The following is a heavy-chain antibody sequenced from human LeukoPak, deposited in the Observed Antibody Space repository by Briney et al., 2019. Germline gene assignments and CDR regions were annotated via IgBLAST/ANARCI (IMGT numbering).Heavy chain of an antibody. J-gene: IGHJ3*02. D-gene: IGHD1-20*01. CDR3: AREGSQDAYNWNDFWDRGSFDI. CDR2: IIPILGIA. Sequence: SVKVSCKASGGTFSSYAISWVRQAPGQGLEWMGRIIPILGIANYAQKFQGRVTITADKSTSTAYMELSSLRSEDTAVYYCAREGSQDAYNWNDFWDRGSFDIWGQGTMVTVSS. V-gene: IGHV1-69*04. CDR1: GGTFSSYA.